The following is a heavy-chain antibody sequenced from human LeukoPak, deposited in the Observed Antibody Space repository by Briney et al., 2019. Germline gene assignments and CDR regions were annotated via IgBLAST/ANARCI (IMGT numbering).Heavy chain of an antibody. CDR2: ISYDGSNK. Sequence: GRSLRLSCAASGFTFSSYAMHWVRQAPGKGLEWVAVISYDGSNKYYADSVKGRFTISRDNSKNTLYLQMNSLKTEDTAVYYCTTSGSYYLSLYYYYYMDVWGKGTTVTVSS. CDR1: GFTFSSYA. D-gene: IGHD1-26*01. CDR3: TTSGSYYLSLYYYYYMDV. V-gene: IGHV3-30*04. J-gene: IGHJ6*03.